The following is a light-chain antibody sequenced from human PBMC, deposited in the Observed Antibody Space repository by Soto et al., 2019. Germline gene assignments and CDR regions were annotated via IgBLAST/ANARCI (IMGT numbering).Light chain of an antibody. J-gene: IGLJ3*02. Sequence: QAVVTQPPSVSAAPGQKVTISCSGSSSNIGNNYVSWYQQLPGTAPKLLIYENNKRPSGIPDRFSGSKSGTSATLGITGLQTGDEADYYCGTWDSSRVRVFGGGTKLTVL. V-gene: IGLV1-51*02. CDR2: ENN. CDR1: SSNIGNNY. CDR3: GTWDSSRVRV.